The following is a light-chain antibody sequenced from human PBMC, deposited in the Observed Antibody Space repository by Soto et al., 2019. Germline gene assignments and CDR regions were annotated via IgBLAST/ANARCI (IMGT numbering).Light chain of an antibody. J-gene: IGKJ2*01. CDR2: DAS. CDR3: QQRSSRSPMYT. CDR1: QSVSSY. V-gene: IGKV3-11*01. Sequence: EIVLTQAPATPSLSPGDGATPSRRASQSVSSYLVWYQQKPGKAPRLLIYDASKRATGIPARFSGSGSGTDFTLTISSLEPEDFAVYYCQQRSSRSPMYTFGQGAKVDIK.